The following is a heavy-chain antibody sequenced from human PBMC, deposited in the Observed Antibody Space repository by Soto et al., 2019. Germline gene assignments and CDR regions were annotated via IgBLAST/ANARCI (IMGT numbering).Heavy chain of an antibody. J-gene: IGHJ4*02. D-gene: IGHD3-9*01. CDR2: IYYSGST. CDR1: GGSVSSGSYY. V-gene: IGHV4-61*01. Sequence: SETLSLTCTVSGGSVSSGSYYWSWIRQPPGKGLEWIGYIYYSGSTNYNPSLKSRVTISVDTSKNQFSLKLSSVTAADTAVYYCARGGYFDWFQAAFDYWGQGTLVTVSS. CDR3: ARGGYFDWFQAAFDY.